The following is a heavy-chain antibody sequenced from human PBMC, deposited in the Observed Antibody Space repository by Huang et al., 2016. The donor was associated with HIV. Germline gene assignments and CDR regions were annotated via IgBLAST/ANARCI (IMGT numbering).Heavy chain of an antibody. J-gene: IGHJ4*02. CDR3: ARITLTGYFDY. V-gene: IGHV1-18*01. CDR2: ISSYMGHA. D-gene: IGHD3-9*01. CDR1: GYNFTSYG. Sequence: QLVQSGPEVKKPGASVKVACKASGYNFTSYGSSVVRQAPGPGREWLGSISSYMGHATLAQKVQGRVTTTRDTSTNTAYMELKSLRSDDTSVYYCARITLTGYFDYWGQGTLVTVSS.